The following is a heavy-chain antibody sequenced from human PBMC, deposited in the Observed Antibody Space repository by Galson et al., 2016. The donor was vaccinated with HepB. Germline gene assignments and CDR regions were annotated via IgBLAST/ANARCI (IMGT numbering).Heavy chain of an antibody. D-gene: IGHD4-17*01. CDR3: ARDKRIGDYVKNYYYNGLDV. V-gene: IGHV1-46*01. CDR1: GYSVTTYY. Sequence: SVKVSCKASGYSVTTYYIHWVRQAPGQGLEWLGMTNPRSGGTSYAPKFQNRLTMTRDLATSSVYMELSSLRSVDTAVYYCARDKRIGDYVKNYYYNGLDVWGQGTTVTVSS. J-gene: IGHJ6*02. CDR2: TNPRSGGT.